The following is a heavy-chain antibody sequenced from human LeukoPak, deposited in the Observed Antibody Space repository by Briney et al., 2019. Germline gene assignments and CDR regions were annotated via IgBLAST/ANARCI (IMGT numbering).Heavy chain of an antibody. V-gene: IGHV3-21*01. CDR3: ARRPYHCSNPPNHYCFYYMDV. D-gene: IGHD4-11*01. Sequence: GGSLRLSCAASAFTFSKHNMNWVRPAAGDWLEWVSFIRSRHNYIDYADSVEGRFTISRDNGKNSMYLQMNSLRAERTAVSYCARRPYHCSNPPNHYCFYYMDVWGKGTTVTVSS. CDR2: IRSRHNYI. J-gene: IGHJ6*03. CDR1: AFTFSKHN.